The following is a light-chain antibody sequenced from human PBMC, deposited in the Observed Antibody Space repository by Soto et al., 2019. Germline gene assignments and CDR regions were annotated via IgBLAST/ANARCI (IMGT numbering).Light chain of an antibody. J-gene: IGKJ5*01. V-gene: IGKV1-9*01. CDR1: QGINSY. Sequence: DLQLTQSPSFLSASVGDRVTITCRASQGINSYLAWYQQKPGKVPKLLIYAASTLQSGVPSRFSGSGSGTIFTLIITSLQPEDFATYYCQQINSYPFTFGQGTRL. CDR2: AAS. CDR3: QQINSYPFT.